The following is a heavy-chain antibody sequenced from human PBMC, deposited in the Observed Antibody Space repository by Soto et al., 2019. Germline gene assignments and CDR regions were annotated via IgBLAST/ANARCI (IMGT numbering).Heavy chain of an antibody. CDR1: GCTFSSYA. V-gene: IGHV1-69*12. Sequence: QVQQVQSGAEVKKPGSSVKVCCKASGCTFSSYAISWVRQAPGQGLEWMGGIIPIFGTANYAQKFQGRVTITADESTSSAYMELSTLRSEDTAVYYCARRDSFYFDYWGQGTLVTVSS. J-gene: IGHJ4*02. CDR2: IIPIFGTA. CDR3: ARRDSFYFDY. D-gene: IGHD5-18*01.